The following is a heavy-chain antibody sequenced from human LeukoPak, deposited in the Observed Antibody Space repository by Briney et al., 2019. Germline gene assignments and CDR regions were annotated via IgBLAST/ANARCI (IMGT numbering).Heavy chain of an antibody. V-gene: IGHV4-34*01. D-gene: IGHD3-9*01. Sequence: SETLSLTCAVYGGSFSGYYWSWIRQPPGKGLEWIGEINHSGSTNYNPSLKSRVTISVDTSKNQFSLKLSSVTAAGTAVYYCARQYYDILTGYADGGFDPWGQGTLVTVSS. CDR3: ARQYYDILTGYADGGFDP. J-gene: IGHJ5*02. CDR2: INHSGST. CDR1: GGSFSGYY.